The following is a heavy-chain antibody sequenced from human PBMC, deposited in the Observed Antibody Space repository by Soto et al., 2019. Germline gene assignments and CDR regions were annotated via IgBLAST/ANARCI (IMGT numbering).Heavy chain of an antibody. CDR1: GGSISSGDYY. CDR2: IYYSGST. Sequence: KSSETLSLICTVSGGSISSGDYYWSWIRQPPGKGLEWIGYIYYSGSTYYNPSLKSRVTISVDTSKNQFSLKLSSVTAADTAVYYCARDYCSSTSCPPGPFDPWGQGTLVTVS. D-gene: IGHD2-2*01. CDR3: ARDYCSSTSCPPGPFDP. V-gene: IGHV4-30-4*01. J-gene: IGHJ5*02.